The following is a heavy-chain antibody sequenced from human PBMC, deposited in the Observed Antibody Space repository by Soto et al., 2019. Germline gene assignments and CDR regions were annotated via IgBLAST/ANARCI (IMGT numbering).Heavy chain of an antibody. V-gene: IGHV3-23*01. CDR3: AKPPPGGSSGWYVY. CDR1: GFTFSSYA. Sequence: GSLKLSCAASGFTFSSYAMSWVRQAAGKGLEWVSAISGSGGSTYYADSVKGRFTISRDNSKNTLYLQMNSLRAEDTAVYYCAKPPPGGSSGWYVYWGQGTLVTVSS. J-gene: IGHJ4*02. CDR2: ISGSGGST. D-gene: IGHD6-19*01.